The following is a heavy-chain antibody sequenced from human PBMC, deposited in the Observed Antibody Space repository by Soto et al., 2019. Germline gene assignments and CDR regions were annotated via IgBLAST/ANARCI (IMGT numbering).Heavy chain of an antibody. Sequence: EVQLVESGGGLVQPGGSLRLSCEASGFPFSSYWMHWVRQAPGKGLVWVSRINSDGSSTSYADSVKGRFTISRDNAKNTLYLQMNSLRAEDTAVYYCARVTIFGVVDYWGQGTLVTVSS. V-gene: IGHV3-74*02. CDR2: INSDGSST. J-gene: IGHJ4*02. CDR1: GFPFSSYW. CDR3: ARVTIFGVVDY. D-gene: IGHD3-3*01.